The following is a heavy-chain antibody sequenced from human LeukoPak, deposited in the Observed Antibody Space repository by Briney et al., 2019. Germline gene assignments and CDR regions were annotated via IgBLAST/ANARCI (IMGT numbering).Heavy chain of an antibody. V-gene: IGHV4-59*01. CDR2: IYYSGST. D-gene: IGHD3-9*01. Sequence: SETLSLTCTVSGGSISSYYWSWIRQPPGKGLEWIGYIYYSGSTNYNPSLKSRVTISVDTSKNQFSLKLSSVTAADTAVYYCASYDILTGYYGYWGQGTLVTVSS. CDR1: GGSISSYY. J-gene: IGHJ4*02. CDR3: ASYDILTGYYGY.